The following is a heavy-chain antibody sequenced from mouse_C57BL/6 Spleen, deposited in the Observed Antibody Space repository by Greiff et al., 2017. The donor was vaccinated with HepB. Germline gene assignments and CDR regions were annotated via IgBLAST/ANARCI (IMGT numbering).Heavy chain of an antibody. CDR3: ASYGNYLAWFAY. CDR2: IYPGSGST. V-gene: IGHV1-55*01. CDR1: GYTFTSYW. D-gene: IGHD2-1*01. Sequence: QVQLKQPGAELVKPGASVKMSCKASGYTFTSYWITWVKQRPGQGLEWIGDIYPGSGSTNYNEKFKSKATLTVDTSSSTAYMQLSSLTSEDSAVYYGASYGNYLAWFAYWGQGTLVTVAA. J-gene: IGHJ3*01.